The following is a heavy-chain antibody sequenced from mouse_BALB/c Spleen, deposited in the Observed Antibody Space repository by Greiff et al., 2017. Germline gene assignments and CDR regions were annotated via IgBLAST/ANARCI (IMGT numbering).Heavy chain of an antibody. CDR2: INPGSGGT. D-gene: IGHD1-2*01. CDR3: ARSGTTATDY. CDR1: GYAFTNYL. V-gene: IGHV1-54*01. Sequence: QVQLKESGAELVRPGTSVKVSCKASGYAFTNYLIEWVKQRPGQGLEWIGVINPGSGGTNYNEKFKGKATLTADKSSSTAYMQLSSLTSDDSAVYFCARSGTTATDYWGQGTTLTVSS. J-gene: IGHJ2*01.